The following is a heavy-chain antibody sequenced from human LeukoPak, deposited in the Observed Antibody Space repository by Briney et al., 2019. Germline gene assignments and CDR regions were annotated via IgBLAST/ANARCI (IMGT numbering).Heavy chain of an antibody. CDR2: ISTSGDRT. CDR3: ARSAVGTSCCTAVDY. CDR1: GFTFNTYA. Sequence: PGGSPRLSCVASGFTFNTYAMTWVRQAPGKGLEWVSGISTSGDRTYYADSVKGRFTISRDNSKNTLYLQMNSLRAEDTAEYYCARSAVGTSCCTAVDYWGQGNLVTVSS. V-gene: IGHV3-23*01. J-gene: IGHJ4*02. D-gene: IGHD1-26*01.